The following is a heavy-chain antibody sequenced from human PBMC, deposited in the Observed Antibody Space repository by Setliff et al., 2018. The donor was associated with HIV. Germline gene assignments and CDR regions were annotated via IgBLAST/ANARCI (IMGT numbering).Heavy chain of an antibody. CDR2: VHADGITK. CDR1: ELPFSYSG. Sequence: PGGSLRLSCAASELPFSYSGMDWVRQAPGKGLEWVSFVHADGITKSYAESVKGRFTISKDNSKNTLFLQMNSLRPEDTAVYYCGRGASYASDIWGQGTMGTVS. J-gene: IGHJ3*02. V-gene: IGHV3-30*02. CDR3: GRGASYASDI.